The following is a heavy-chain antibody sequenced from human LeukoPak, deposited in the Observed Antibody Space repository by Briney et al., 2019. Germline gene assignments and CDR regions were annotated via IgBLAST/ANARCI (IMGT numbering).Heavy chain of an antibody. CDR1: GGSISSGGYY. Sequence: SQTLSLTCTVSGGSISSGGYYWSWIRQPPGKGLEWIGYIYHSGSTYYNPSLKSRVTISVDRSKNQFSLKLSSVTAADTAVYYCARDLHSSSCLYYWGQGTLVTVSS. V-gene: IGHV4-30-2*01. J-gene: IGHJ4*02. CDR3: ARDLHSSSCLYY. CDR2: IYHSGST. D-gene: IGHD6-13*01.